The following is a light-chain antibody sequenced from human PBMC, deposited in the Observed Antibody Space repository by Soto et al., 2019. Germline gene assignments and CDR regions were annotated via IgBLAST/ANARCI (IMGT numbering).Light chain of an antibody. CDR3: QQYYRFPYT. Sequence: DIQMTQSPSTLSASVGDTVTITCRASQSISNWLAWYQQKPGQAPKLLIHKASTLESGVPSRFSGSGSGTEFTLTISSLQPDDFATFYCQQYYRFPYTFGQGTNLEIK. CDR2: KAS. CDR1: QSISNW. J-gene: IGKJ2*01. V-gene: IGKV1-5*03.